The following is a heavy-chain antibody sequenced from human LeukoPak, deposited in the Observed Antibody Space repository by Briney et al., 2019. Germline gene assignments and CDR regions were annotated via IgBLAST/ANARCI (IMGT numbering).Heavy chain of an antibody. Sequence: SETLSLTCTVSGGSITSYDWSWLRQPAGKGVEGIGRIYTSGVTKYNPSLKSRVSMSLDTSKNRFSLTVSSVTAADTALYYCARVWATTFDHWGQGTLVTVSS. J-gene: IGHJ5*02. CDR2: IYTSGVT. CDR1: GGSITSYD. CDR3: ARVWATTFDH. D-gene: IGHD3-16*01. V-gene: IGHV4-4*07.